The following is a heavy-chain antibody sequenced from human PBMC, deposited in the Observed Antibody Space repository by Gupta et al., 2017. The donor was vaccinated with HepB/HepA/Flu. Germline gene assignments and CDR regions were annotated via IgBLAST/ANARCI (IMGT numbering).Heavy chain of an antibody. Sequence: QVTLRESGPALVKPTQTLTLTCTFSGFSLSTSGMCVSWIRQPPGKALEWLARIDWDDDKYYSTSLKTKLTIYKDTSKKQVVLTLTKMQPVDTATYYCARRLSRCRWFAAWGQGTMVTVYS. CDR3: ARRLSRCRWFAA. CDR1: GFSLSTSGMC. V-gene: IGHV2-70*15. CDR2: IDWDDDK. D-gene: IGHD6-13*01. J-gene: IGHJ5*02.